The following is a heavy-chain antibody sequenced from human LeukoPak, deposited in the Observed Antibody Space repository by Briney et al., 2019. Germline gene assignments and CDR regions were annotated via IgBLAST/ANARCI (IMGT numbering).Heavy chain of an antibody. J-gene: IGHJ3*02. CDR2: ISSGGSTI. D-gene: IGHD6-19*01. Sequence: GGYLRLSCAASGFTCSSYEMNWVRQAPGKGLEWVSYISSGGSTIYYADSVKGRFTISRDNAKNSLYLQMNSLRAEDTAVYYCAREPRRRIAVAGTSDAFDIWGQGTMVTVSS. CDR3: AREPRRRIAVAGTSDAFDI. CDR1: GFTCSSYE. V-gene: IGHV3-48*03.